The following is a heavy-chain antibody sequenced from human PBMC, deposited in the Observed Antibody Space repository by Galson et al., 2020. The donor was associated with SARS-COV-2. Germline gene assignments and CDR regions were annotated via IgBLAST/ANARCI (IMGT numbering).Heavy chain of an antibody. CDR3: ARVGNDYDSSGYYYDY. CDR1: GGSFSDYY. Sequence: SLTCAVYGGSFSDYYWTWIRQPPGMGLEWIGEVNHSGSTHYNPSLKSRVAISVATSKNQFSLKLIYVNAADTAVYYCARVGNDYDSSGYYYDYWGQGTLVTVSS. V-gene: IGHV4-34*01. CDR2: VNHSGST. D-gene: IGHD3-22*01. J-gene: IGHJ4*02.